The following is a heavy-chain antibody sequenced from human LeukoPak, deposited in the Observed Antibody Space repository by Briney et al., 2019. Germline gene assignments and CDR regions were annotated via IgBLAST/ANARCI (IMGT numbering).Heavy chain of an antibody. D-gene: IGHD6-19*01. CDR3: ARSYSSGWYFPNWFDP. Sequence: SETLSLTCTVSGYSISSGYYWGWIRQPPGKGLEWIGSIYHSGSTYYNPSLKGRVTISVDTSKNQFSLKLSSVTAADTAVYYCARSYSSGWYFPNWFDPWGQGTLVTVSS. CDR2: IYHSGST. J-gene: IGHJ5*02. V-gene: IGHV4-38-2*02. CDR1: GYSISSGYY.